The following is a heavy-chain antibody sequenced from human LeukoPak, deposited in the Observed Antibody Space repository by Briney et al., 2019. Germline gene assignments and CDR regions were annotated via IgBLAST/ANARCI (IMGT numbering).Heavy chain of an antibody. J-gene: IGHJ4*02. CDR2: IKSDGSDR. CDR1: GFTFSIYR. Sequence: GGSLRLSCAASGFTFSIYRMSWVRQAPGKGLEWVANIKSDGSDRYYVDSVKGRFTISRDNAKDSLYLQMNSLRAEDTAVYYRARDLFDYWGQGTLVTVSS. CDR3: ARDLFDY. V-gene: IGHV3-7*01.